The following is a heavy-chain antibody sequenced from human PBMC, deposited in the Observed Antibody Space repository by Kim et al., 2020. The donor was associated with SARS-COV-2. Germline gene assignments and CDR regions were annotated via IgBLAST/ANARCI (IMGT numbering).Heavy chain of an antibody. CDR2: IITGDVRT. Sequence: ASVKVSCKASGYTFTMYNIHWVRQAPGQRLECMGWIITGDVRTFYSPKFQGRVTFTTDTSASTAYMELSGLTSEDTTVYYCARGGGGLAYWGQGTLVTVSS. D-gene: IGHD4-17*01. CDR3: ARGGGGLAY. J-gene: IGHJ4*02. CDR1: GYTFTMYN. V-gene: IGHV1-3*04.